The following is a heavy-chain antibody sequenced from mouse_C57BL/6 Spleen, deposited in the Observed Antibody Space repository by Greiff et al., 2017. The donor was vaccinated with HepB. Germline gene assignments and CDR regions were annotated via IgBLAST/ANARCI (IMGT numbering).Heavy chain of an antibody. CDR2: INPSTGGT. V-gene: IGHV1-42*01. Sequence: EVQLQQSGPELVKPGASVKISCKASGYSFTGYYMNWVKQSPEKSLEWIGEINPSTGGTTYNQKFKAKATLTVDKSSSTAYMQLKSLTSEDSAVYYCARYYGSSSEDAMDYWGQGTSVTVSS. CDR1: GYSFTGYY. CDR3: ARYYGSSSEDAMDY. D-gene: IGHD1-1*01. J-gene: IGHJ4*01.